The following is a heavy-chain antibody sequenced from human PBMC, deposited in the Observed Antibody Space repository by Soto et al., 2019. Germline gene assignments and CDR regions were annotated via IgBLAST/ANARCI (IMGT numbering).Heavy chain of an antibody. CDR1: GGTFSSYA. J-gene: IGHJ4*02. D-gene: IGHD2-8*01. CDR2: IIPIFGTA. V-gene: IGHV1-69*12. Sequence: QVQLVQSGAEVKKPGSSVKVSCKASGGTFSSYAISWVRQAPGQGLEWMGGIIPIFGTANYAQKFQGRVTXHAPEXXSTAYMELSSLRSEDTAVYYCARGFQVYATPHFDYWGQGTLVTVSS. CDR3: ARGFQVYATPHFDY.